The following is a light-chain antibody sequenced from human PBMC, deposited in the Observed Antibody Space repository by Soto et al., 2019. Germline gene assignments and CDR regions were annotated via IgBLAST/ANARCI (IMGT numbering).Light chain of an antibody. Sequence: EIVLTQSPGTLSLSPGERGTLSCRASQSVTRSYLAWYQQKPGQAPRLLIYGASSRATGIPDRFSGSGSGTDFTLTISRRETEDGAVYYCQHYGDSPWTFGQGTQVEIK. CDR2: GAS. V-gene: IGKV3-20*01. CDR1: QSVTRSY. J-gene: IGKJ1*01. CDR3: QHYGDSPWT.